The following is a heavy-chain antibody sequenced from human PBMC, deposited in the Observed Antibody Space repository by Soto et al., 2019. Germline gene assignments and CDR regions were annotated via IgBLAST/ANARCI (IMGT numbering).Heavy chain of an antibody. CDR1: GGSISSYY. CDR2: IYYSGST. J-gene: IGHJ6*03. D-gene: IGHD5-12*01. CDR3: ATHSGYDSRYYYYMDV. V-gene: IGHV4-59*01. Sequence: PSETMSLTCPVSGGSISSYYWSWIRQPTGKGLEWIGYIYYSGSTNYNPSLKSRVTISVDTSKNQFSLKLSSVTAADTAVYYCATHSGYDSRYYYYMDVWGKGTTVTVSS.